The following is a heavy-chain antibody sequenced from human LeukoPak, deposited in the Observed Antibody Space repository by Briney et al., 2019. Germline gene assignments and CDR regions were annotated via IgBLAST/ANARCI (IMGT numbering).Heavy chain of an antibody. D-gene: IGHD6-19*01. Sequence: GGSLRLSCAASGFTFSNYDMNWVRQAPGKGLEWVSYISSSGSTIYYADSVKGRFTISRDNAKNSLYLQMNSLRAEDTAVYYCARTPAVAGLEDAFYIWGHRTMVTVSS. J-gene: IGHJ3*02. CDR3: ARTPAVAGLEDAFYI. CDR1: GFTFSNYD. V-gene: IGHV3-48*03. CDR2: ISSSGSTI.